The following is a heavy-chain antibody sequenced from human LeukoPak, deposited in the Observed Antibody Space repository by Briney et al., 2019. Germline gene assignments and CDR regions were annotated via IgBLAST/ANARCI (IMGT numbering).Heavy chain of an antibody. Sequence: QPGGSLRLSCAASGFTFGSFTMSWVRQAPGKGLEWVSAISGSGGSTYYADSVKGRFTISRDNSKNTLYLQMNSLRAEDTAVYYCAKDLMITFGGVIVDYWGQGTLVTVSS. CDR1: GFTFGSFT. CDR2: ISGSGGST. J-gene: IGHJ4*02. V-gene: IGHV3-23*01. CDR3: AKDLMITFGGVIVDY. D-gene: IGHD3-16*02.